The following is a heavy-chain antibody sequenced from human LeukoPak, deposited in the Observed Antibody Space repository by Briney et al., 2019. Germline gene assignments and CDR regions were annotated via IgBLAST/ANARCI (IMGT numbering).Heavy chain of an antibody. D-gene: IGHD3-16*02. V-gene: IGHV3-30*04. J-gene: IGHJ4*02. Sequence: GGSLRLSCAASGFTFSSYAVHWVRQAPGKGLEWVAVISYDGSNKYYADSVKGRFTISRDNSKNTLYLQMNSLRAEDTAVYYCASPLGFGGVIVAPFDYWGQGTLVTVSS. CDR1: GFTFSSYA. CDR3: ASPLGFGGVIVAPFDY. CDR2: ISYDGSNK.